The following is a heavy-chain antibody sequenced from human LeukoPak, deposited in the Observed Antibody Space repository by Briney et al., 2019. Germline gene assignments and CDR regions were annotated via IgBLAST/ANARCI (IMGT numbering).Heavy chain of an antibody. CDR2: ISRSSRHV. J-gene: IGHJ5*02. D-gene: IGHD2-2*01. V-gene: IGHV3-21*01. CDR1: GFTFSDYS. CDR3: ARVPIVVVPAALWPDNNWFDP. Sequence: GSLRLSCAASGFTFSDYSMNWVRQAPGKGLEWVSSISRSSRHVYYAGSVKGRFTISRDNAKNSLYLQMNSLRAEGTAVYYCARVPIVVVPAALWPDNNWFDPWGQGTLVTVSS.